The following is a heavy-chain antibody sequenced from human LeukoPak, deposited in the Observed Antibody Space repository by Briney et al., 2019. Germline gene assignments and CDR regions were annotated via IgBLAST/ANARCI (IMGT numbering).Heavy chain of an antibody. CDR3: SREGGWFDP. CDR1: GGSISGGGYS. V-gene: IGHV4-30-2*01. J-gene: IGHJ5*02. CDR2: IYHGVSA. Sequence: SQTLSLTCVVSGGSISGGGYSWNWIRQPPGQALEYIGYIYHGVSAYYNPSLKSRVTISIDTSNHQFSLDRTAVTAAYTAVNYCSREGGWFDPWGQGTLVTVSS. D-gene: IGHD2-15*01.